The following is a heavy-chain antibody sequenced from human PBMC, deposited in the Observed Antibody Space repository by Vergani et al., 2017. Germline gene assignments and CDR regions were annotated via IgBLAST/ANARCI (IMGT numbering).Heavy chain of an antibody. V-gene: IGHV3-33*01. J-gene: IGHJ6*02. CDR1: GFTFSSYG. CDR2: IWYDGSNK. D-gene: IGHD5-24*01. Sequence: QVQLVESGGGVVQPGRSLRLSCAASGFTFSSYGMHWVRQAPGKGLEWVAVIWYDGSNKYYADSVKGRFTISRDNSKNTLYLQMTSLRAEDTAVYYCARESWVPAPERWLQFHYYYGMDVWGQGTTVTVSS. CDR3: ARESWVPAPERWLQFHYYYGMDV.